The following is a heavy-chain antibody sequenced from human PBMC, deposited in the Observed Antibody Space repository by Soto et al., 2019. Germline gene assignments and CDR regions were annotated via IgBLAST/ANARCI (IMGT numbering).Heavy chain of an antibody. CDR3: ASGSGSKPVGGMDV. Sequence: QVQLVESGGGVVQPGRSLRLSCAASGFTFSSYAMHWVRQAPGKGLEWVAVISYDGSNKYYADSVKGRFTISRDNSKNTLYLQMNSLRAEDTAVYYCASGSGSKPVGGMDVWGQGTTVTVSS. V-gene: IGHV3-30-3*01. CDR1: GFTFSSYA. CDR2: ISYDGSNK. D-gene: IGHD3-3*01. J-gene: IGHJ6*02.